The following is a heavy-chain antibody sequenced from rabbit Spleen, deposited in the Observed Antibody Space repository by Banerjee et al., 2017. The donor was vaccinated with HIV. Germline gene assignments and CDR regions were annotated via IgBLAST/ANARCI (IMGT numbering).Heavy chain of an antibody. V-gene: IGHV1S40*01. CDR1: GFSLSSSYY. Sequence: QSLEESGGDLVKPGTSLTLTCTASGFSLSSSYYICWVRQAPGKGLEWIECIDTNDGDTDYANWPKGRFTISKTSSTTVTLQMTSLTAADTATYFCAREGDGAILLNLGLWGPGTLVTVS. J-gene: IGHJ4*01. D-gene: IGHD2-1*01. CDR2: IDTNDGDT. CDR3: AREGDGAILLNLGL.